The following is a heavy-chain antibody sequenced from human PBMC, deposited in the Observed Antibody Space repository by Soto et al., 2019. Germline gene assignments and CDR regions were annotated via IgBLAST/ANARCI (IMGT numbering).Heavy chain of an antibody. J-gene: IGHJ5*02. CDR1: GYSFTSYW. Sequence: PGESLKISCKGSGYSFTSYWIGWVRQIPGKGLEWMGIIYPGDSDTRYSPSFQGQVTISADKSISTAYLQWSSLKASDTAMYYCARPLGAGDRSNMAAPVSWRLDPWGQGTLVTVSS. D-gene: IGHD6-13*01. CDR2: IYPGDSDT. CDR3: ARPLGAGDRSNMAAPVSWRLDP. V-gene: IGHV5-51*01.